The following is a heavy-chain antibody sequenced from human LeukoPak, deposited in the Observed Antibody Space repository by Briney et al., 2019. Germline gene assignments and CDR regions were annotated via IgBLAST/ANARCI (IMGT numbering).Heavy chain of an antibody. CDR2: INEDGSST. V-gene: IGHV3-74*01. Sequence: PGGSLRLSCAASGFTFSSYWMHWVRQAPGKGLVWVSRINEDGSSTNYADSVKGRSTIFRDNAKNTLYLQMNSLRAEDTAVYYCASARDGYNLGFDYWGQGTLVTVSS. D-gene: IGHD5-24*01. CDR1: GFTFSSYW. J-gene: IGHJ4*02. CDR3: ASARDGYNLGFDY.